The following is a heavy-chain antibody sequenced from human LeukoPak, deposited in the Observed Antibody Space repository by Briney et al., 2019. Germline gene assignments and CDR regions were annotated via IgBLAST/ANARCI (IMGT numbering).Heavy chain of an antibody. Sequence: PGGSLRLSCAASGFAFSSYWMHWVRQAPGKGLEWVSAISGSGGSTYYADSVKGRFTISRDNSKNTLYLQMNSLRAEDTAVYYCAKAYSYGTYYFDYWGQGTLVTVSS. CDR3: AKAYSYGTYYFDY. J-gene: IGHJ4*02. CDR1: GFAFSSYW. D-gene: IGHD5-18*01. CDR2: ISGSGGST. V-gene: IGHV3-23*01.